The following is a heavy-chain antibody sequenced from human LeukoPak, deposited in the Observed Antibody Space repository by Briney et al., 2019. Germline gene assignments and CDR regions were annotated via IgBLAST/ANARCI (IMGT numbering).Heavy chain of an antibody. D-gene: IGHD3-10*01. V-gene: IGHV3-23*01. J-gene: IGHJ3*02. CDR2: ISNSGSTT. CDR1: GFTFSSYW. CDR3: ARDEGDDAFDI. Sequence: GGSLRLSCAASGFTFSSYWMSWVRQAPGKGLDWVSAISNSGSTTYYADSVKGRFTISRDNSKNTLYLQMNSLRAEDTAVYYCARDEGDDAFDIWGQGTMVTVSS.